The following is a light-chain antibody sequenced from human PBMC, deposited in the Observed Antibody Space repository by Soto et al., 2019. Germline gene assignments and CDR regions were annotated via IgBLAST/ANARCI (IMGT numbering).Light chain of an antibody. Sequence: DIQMTQSPSSLSSSVGDIFTITCRASQTISNYLNWYQQKPGKAPKLLIHDATSLESGVPSRFSGSGSGTEFTLTISSLQPDDFATYYCQQYNSYPYTFGQGTRLEIK. CDR2: DAT. CDR1: QTISNY. J-gene: IGKJ5*01. CDR3: QQYNSYPYT. V-gene: IGKV1-5*01.